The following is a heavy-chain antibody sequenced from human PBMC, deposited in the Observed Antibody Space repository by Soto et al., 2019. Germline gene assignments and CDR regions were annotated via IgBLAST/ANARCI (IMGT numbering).Heavy chain of an antibody. J-gene: IGHJ4*02. D-gene: IGHD4-17*01. Sequence: QVQLVQSGAEVKKPGASVKVSCKASGYTFTSYDMNWVRQATGQGLEWMGWMTPNSGNTGYAQKFQGRVTMTRNTSISTAYMELRSLRSEDAAVYYCARAATIRGGAYWGQGTLVTVSS. CDR2: MTPNSGNT. V-gene: IGHV1-8*01. CDR1: GYTFTSYD. CDR3: ARAATIRGGAY.